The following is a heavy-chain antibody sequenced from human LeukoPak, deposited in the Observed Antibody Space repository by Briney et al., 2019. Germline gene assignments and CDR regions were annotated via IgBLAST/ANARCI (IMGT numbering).Heavy chain of an antibody. J-gene: IGHJ4*02. CDR1: GVTLSAFG. CDR3: GRVSAPGASGWYFGY. D-gene: IGHD6-19*01. V-gene: IGHV3-48*02. Sequence: PGGSLRLSSAPSGVTLSAFGMNSGRQAPGKGLEWVSYISTSSNRIDYADSVKGRFTMSRDNAKNLLYLQMNSLRDEDTAMYYCGRVSAPGASGWYFGYWGQGTLVTVSS. CDR2: ISTSSNRI.